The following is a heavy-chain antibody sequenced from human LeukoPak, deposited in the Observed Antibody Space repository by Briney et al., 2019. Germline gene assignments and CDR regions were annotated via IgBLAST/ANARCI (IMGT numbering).Heavy chain of an antibody. Sequence: ASVKVSCKASGYTFTSYYMHWVRQAPGQGLEWMGIINPSGGSTSYAQKFRGRVTMTRDTSTSTVYMELSSLRSEDTAVYYCARDPHDKIIFDYWGQGTLVTVSS. CDR3: ARDPHDKIIFDY. J-gene: IGHJ4*02. V-gene: IGHV1-46*01. D-gene: IGHD2/OR15-2a*01. CDR2: INPSGGST. CDR1: GYTFTSYY.